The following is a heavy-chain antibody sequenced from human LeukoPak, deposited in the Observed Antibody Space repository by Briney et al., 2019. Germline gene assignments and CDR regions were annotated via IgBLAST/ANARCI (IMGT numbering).Heavy chain of an antibody. CDR1: GYTLTSYY. V-gene: IGHV1-46*01. D-gene: IGHD6-19*01. Sequence: ASVKVSCKASGYTLTSYYMHWVRQALGQGLEWMGIINPSGGSTSYAQKFQGRVTMTRDTSTSTVYMELSSLRSEDTAVYYCARGPIYSSGWYSGQRANWFDPWGQGTLVTVSS. CDR2: INPSGGST. CDR3: ARGPIYSSGWYSGQRANWFDP. J-gene: IGHJ5*02.